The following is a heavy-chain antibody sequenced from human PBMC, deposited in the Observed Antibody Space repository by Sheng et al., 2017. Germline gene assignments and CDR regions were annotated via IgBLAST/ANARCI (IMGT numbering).Heavy chain of an antibody. D-gene: IGHD3-22*01. V-gene: IGHV3-9*01. CDR1: GFTFDDYA. J-gene: IGHJ6*02. CDR2: ISWNSGSI. CDR3: AKSGSSGYYPSYYYYGMDV. Sequence: EVQLVESGGGLVQPGRSLRLSCAASGFTFDDYAMHWVRQAPGKGLEWVSGISWNSGSIGYADSVKGRFTISRDNAKNSLYLQMNSLRAEDTALYYCAKSGSSGYYPSYYYYGMDVWDQGP.